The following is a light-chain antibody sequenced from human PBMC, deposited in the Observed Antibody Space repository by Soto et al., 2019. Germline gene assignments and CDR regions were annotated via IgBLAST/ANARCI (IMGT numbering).Light chain of an antibody. CDR1: QTLITF. CDR3: QQYNSFSPLT. J-gene: IGKJ4*01. V-gene: IGKV1-5*01. Sequence: DIQMTQSPSTVSASVGDRVTITCRASQTLITFLAWYQQKPGKAPKLLIYDASTLESGVPSRCSGSGSGTEFTLTISSLQPDDFATYYCQQYNSFSPLTFGGGTKVEIK. CDR2: DAS.